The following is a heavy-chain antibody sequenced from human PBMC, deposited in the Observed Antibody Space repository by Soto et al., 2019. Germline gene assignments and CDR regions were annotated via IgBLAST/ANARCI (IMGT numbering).Heavy chain of an antibody. D-gene: IGHD3-22*01. CDR1: GDSVSSNSAA. CDR3: ARGVPYYYDSSGYYQADLFDY. Sequence: SQTLSLPCVISGDSVSSNSAAWNWIRQSPSRGLEWLGRTYYRSKWYNDYAVSVKSRITINPDTSKNQFSLQLNSVTPEDTAVYYCARGVPYYYDSSGYYQADLFDYWGQGTLVTVSS. CDR2: TYYRSKWYN. J-gene: IGHJ4*02. V-gene: IGHV6-1*01.